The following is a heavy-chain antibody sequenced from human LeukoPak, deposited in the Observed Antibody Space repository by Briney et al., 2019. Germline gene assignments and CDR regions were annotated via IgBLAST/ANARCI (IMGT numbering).Heavy chain of an antibody. CDR1: GYTFTGYY. CDR2: INPNSGGT. D-gene: IGHD3-10*01. J-gene: IGHJ4*02. V-gene: IGHV1-2*02. Sequence: ASVKVSCKASGYTFTGYYMHWVRQAPGQGLEWMGWINPNSGGTNYAQKFQGRVTMTRDTSISTAYMELSRLRSDDTAVYYCARPEPVGEFLPLDYWGQGTLVTVSS. CDR3: ARPEPVGEFLPLDY.